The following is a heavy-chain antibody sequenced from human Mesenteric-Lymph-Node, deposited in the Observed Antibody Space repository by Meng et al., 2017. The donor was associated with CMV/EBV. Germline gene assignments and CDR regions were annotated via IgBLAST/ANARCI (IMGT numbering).Heavy chain of an antibody. CDR3: ARGGVGATPFAFDI. D-gene: IGHD1-26*01. V-gene: IGHV4-38-2*02. Sequence: GSLRLSCTVSGYSISSGYYWGWIRQPPGKGLEWIGSIYHSGSTYYNPSLKSRVTISVDTSKNQFSLKLSSVTAADTAVYYCARGGVGATPFAFDIWGQGTMVTVSS. CDR1: GYSISSGYY. CDR2: IYHSGST. J-gene: IGHJ3*02.